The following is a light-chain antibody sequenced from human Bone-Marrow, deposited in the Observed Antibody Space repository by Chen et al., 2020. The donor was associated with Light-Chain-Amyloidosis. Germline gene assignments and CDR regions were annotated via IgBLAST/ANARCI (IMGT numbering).Light chain of an antibody. CDR3: QQYYTTPRT. Sequence: DIVMTQSPDSLAVSLGERATIKCKSSQSLLYSSNKENYLAWYQQKPRQPPKLLIYWASTRESGVPDRFSGSGSGTDFTLTISGLQAEDVAVYYCQQYYTTPRTFGQGIKLEIK. V-gene: IGKV4-1*01. CDR1: QSLLYSSNKENY. J-gene: IGKJ2*01. CDR2: WAS.